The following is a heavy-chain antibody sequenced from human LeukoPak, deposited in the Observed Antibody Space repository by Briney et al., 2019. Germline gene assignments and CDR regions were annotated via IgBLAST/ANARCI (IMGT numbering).Heavy chain of an antibody. Sequence: SETLSLTCAVYGGSFSGYYWSWIRQPPGKGLEWIGEINHSGSTNYNPSLKSRVTISVDTSKNQFSLKLSSVTAADTAVYYCARTTEEYYGSGKFRKYYSYYYYMDVWGKGTTVTVSS. CDR1: GGSFSGYY. CDR3: ARTTEEYYGSGKFRKYYSYYYYMDV. CDR2: INHSGST. J-gene: IGHJ6*03. V-gene: IGHV4-34*01. D-gene: IGHD3-10*01.